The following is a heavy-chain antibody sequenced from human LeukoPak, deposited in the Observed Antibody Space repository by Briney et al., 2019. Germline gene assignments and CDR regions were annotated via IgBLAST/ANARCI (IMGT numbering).Heavy chain of an antibody. CDR1: GFTVSSNY. CDR3: ARDSDTYSPPI. Sequence: GGSLRLSCAASGFTVSSNYMSWVRQAPGKGLEWVSVIYSGGSTYYADSVKGRFTISRDNSKDTLYLQMNSLRAEDTAVYYCARDSDTYSPPIWGQGTLVTVSS. D-gene: IGHD2-21*01. J-gene: IGHJ4*02. CDR2: IYSGGST. V-gene: IGHV3-66*01.